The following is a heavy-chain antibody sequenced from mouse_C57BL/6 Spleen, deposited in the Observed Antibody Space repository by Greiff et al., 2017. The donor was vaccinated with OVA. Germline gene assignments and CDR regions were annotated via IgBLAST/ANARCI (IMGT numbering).Heavy chain of an antibody. V-gene: IGHV1-61*01. CDR1: GYTFTSYW. Sequence: QVQLQQPGAELVRPGSSVKLSCKASGYTFTSYWMDWVKQRPGQGLEWIGNIYPSDSETHYNQKFKDKATLTVDKSSSTAYMQLSSLTSEDSADYYCARREAIYYDCDGGDFAYWGQGTLVTVSA. CDR2: IYPSDSET. CDR3: ARREAIYYDCDGGDFAY. D-gene: IGHD2-4*01. J-gene: IGHJ3*01.